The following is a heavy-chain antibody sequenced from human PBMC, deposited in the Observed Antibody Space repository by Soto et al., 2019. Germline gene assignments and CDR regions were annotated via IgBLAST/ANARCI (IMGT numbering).Heavy chain of an antibody. CDR1: GYTFTTYT. CDR2: INGGTDNI. Sequence: SSVKVSCKASGYTFTTYTLHWVRQAPGQSLEWMGWINGGTDNIRLSQKFQGRVTMTRDTSTSTVYMELSSLRSEDTAVYYCARPAGVRGVRLGSYYYGMDVWGQGTTGTVSS. D-gene: IGHD3-10*01. V-gene: IGHV1-3*01. J-gene: IGHJ6*02. CDR3: ARPAGVRGVRLGSYYYGMDV.